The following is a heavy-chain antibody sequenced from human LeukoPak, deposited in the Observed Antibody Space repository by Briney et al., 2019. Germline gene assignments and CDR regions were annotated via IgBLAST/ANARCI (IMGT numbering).Heavy chain of an antibody. J-gene: IGHJ4*02. D-gene: IGHD2-2*01. CDR2: INHSGST. CDR1: GGSFSGYY. V-gene: IGHV4-34*01. Sequence: SETLSLTCAVYGGSFSGYYWSWIRQPPGKGLEWIGEINHSGSTNYNPSLKSRVTISVDTSKNQFFLKLSSVTAADTAVYYCARGSIVVVPAAMVWGQGTLVTVSS. CDR3: ARGSIVVVPAAMV.